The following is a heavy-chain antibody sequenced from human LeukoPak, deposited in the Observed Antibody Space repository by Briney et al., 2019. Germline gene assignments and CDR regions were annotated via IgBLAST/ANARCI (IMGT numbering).Heavy chain of an antibody. D-gene: IGHD3-22*01. Sequence: GGSLRLSCEASTFTFSIYWMNWVRQAPGKGLEWVGRIKSKTDGGTTDYAAPVKGRFTISRDDSKNTLYLQMNSLKTEDTAVYYCSTTYYCDSREGYWGQGTLVTVSS. CDR1: TFTFSIYW. CDR3: STTYYCDSREGY. V-gene: IGHV3-15*07. J-gene: IGHJ4*02. CDR2: IKSKTDGGTT.